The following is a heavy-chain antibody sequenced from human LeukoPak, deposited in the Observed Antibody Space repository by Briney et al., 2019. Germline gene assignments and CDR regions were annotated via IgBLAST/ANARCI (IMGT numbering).Heavy chain of an antibody. Sequence: QPGRSLRLSCAASGFTFSSYGMHWVRQAPGKGLEWVAVIWYDGSNKYYADSVKGRFTISRDNSKNTLYLQINSLRAEDTAVYYCARDGGYYDSSGYYFGYWGQGTLVTVSS. D-gene: IGHD3-22*01. CDR3: ARDGGYYDSSGYYFGY. J-gene: IGHJ4*02. CDR2: IWYDGSNK. V-gene: IGHV3-33*01. CDR1: GFTFSSYG.